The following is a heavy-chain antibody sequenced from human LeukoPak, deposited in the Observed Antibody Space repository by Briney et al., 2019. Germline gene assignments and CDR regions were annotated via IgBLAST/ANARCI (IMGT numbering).Heavy chain of an antibody. CDR2: ISAYNGNT. Sequence: GASVKVSCKASGYTFTSYGISWVRQAPGQGLEWMGWISAYNGNTNYAQKLQGRVTMTTDTSTSTAYMELRSLRSDDTAVYYCARLGSSGPPFLGSDYWGQGTLVTVSS. V-gene: IGHV1-18*01. D-gene: IGHD6-19*01. CDR1: GYTFTSYG. J-gene: IGHJ4*02. CDR3: ARLGSSGPPFLGSDY.